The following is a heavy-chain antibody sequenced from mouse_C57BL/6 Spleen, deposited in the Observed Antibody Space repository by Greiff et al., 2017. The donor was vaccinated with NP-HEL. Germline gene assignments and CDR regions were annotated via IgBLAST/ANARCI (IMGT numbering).Heavy chain of an antibody. CDR1: GYTFTSYW. CDR3: ARGGLLRDNWYFDV. J-gene: IGHJ1*03. V-gene: IGHV1-64*01. Sequence: VQLQQPGAELVKPGASVKLSCKASGYTFTSYWMHWVKQRPGQGLEWIGMIHPNSGSTNYNEKFKSKATLTVDKSSSTAYMQLSSLTSEDSAVYYCARGGLLRDNWYFDVWGTGTTVTVSS. CDR2: IHPNSGST. D-gene: IGHD1-1*01.